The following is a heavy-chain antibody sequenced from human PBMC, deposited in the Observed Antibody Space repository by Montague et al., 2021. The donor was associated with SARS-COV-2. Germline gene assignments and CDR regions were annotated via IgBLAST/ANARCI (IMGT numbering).Heavy chain of an antibody. CDR3: ARDFDY. CDR2: MYYSGST. CDR1: GGSISSYY. Sequence: SETLSLTCTVSGGSISSYYWSWIRQPPGKGLEWIGYMYYSGSTNYNPSLKSRVTLSVDTSKNQFSLKLSCVTAADTAVYYCARDFDYWGQGTLVTVSS. V-gene: IGHV4-59*13. J-gene: IGHJ4*02.